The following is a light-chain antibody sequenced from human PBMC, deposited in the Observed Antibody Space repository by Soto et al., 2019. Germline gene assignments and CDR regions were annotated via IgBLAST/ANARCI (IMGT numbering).Light chain of an antibody. V-gene: IGKV1-5*01. J-gene: IGKJ1*01. CDR2: DAS. Sequence: DIQMTQSPSTLSASVGDRVTITCRASQGIAIWLSWYQQKPGKAPKLLIYDASSLESGVPSRFSGSGSGTEFTLTISSLQPDDFATYYCQQYNSYSWTFGQGTKV. CDR1: QGIAIW. CDR3: QQYNSYSWT.